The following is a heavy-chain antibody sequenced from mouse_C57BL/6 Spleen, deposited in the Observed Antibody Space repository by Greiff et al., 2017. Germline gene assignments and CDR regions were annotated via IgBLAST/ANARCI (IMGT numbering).Heavy chain of an antibody. J-gene: IGHJ4*01. D-gene: IGHD2-4*01. V-gene: IGHV1-81*01. CDR1: GYTFTSYG. CDR2: IYPTSGNT. CDR3: ARPSIYYDYDGYAMGY. Sequence: VQLQQSGAELARPGASVKLSCKASGYTFTSYGISWVKQRPGQGLEWIGEIYPTSGNTYYNEKFKGKATMTADKSSSTAYMELRSLTSEDSAVYFCARPSIYYDYDGYAMGYWGQGTSVTVSS.